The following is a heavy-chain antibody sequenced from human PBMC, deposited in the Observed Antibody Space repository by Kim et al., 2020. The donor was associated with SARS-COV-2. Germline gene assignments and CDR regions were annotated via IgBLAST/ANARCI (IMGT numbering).Heavy chain of an antibody. J-gene: IGHJ4*02. CDR2: INTNTGNP. V-gene: IGHV7-4-1*02. Sequence: ASVKVSCKASGYIFTNYAMNWVRQAPGQGLEWMGWINTNTGNPTYAQSFTGRVVFSLDTSDSTTYLQISSLKAEDTAVYYCVRVGGQGWFPFDYWGQGTLVTVSS. CDR1: GYIFTNYA. D-gene: IGHD6-19*01. CDR3: VRVGGQGWFPFDY.